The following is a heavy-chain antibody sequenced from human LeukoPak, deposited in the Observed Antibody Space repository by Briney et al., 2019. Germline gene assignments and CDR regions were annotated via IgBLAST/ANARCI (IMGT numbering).Heavy chain of an antibody. D-gene: IGHD3-10*01. V-gene: IGHV1-8*01. J-gene: IGHJ4*02. CDR2: MNPNSGNT. CDR3: ARGITMVRGVIMGY. Sequence: ASVKVSCKASGYTFTSYDINWVRQATGQGLEWMGWMNPNSGNTDYAQKSQGRVTMTRNTSISTAYMELSSLRSEDTAVYYCARGITMVRGVIMGYWGQGTLVTVSS. CDR1: GYTFTSYD.